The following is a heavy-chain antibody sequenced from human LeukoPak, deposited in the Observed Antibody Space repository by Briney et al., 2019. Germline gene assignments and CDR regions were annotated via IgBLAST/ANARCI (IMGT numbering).Heavy chain of an antibody. D-gene: IGHD2-2*01. Sequence: SETLSLTCTVSGGSINSYYWSWIRQPAGKGLEWIGRIYTSGSTNYNPSLKSRVTISVDTSKNQFSLKLSSVTAADTAVYYCARVSRYGTFDYWGQGTLVTVSS. V-gene: IGHV4-4*07. J-gene: IGHJ4*02. CDR2: IYTSGST. CDR3: ARVSRYGTFDY. CDR1: GGSINSYY.